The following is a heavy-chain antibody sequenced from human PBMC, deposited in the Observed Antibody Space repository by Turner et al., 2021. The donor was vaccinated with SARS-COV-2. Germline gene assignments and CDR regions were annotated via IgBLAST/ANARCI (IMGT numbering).Heavy chain of an antibody. CDR3: ARDLGGLRFDY. CDR2: IYSGGST. Sequence: EVQLVESGGGLIQPGGSLRLSCSASGFTVSSNYMSWVRQAPGKGLEWVSVIYSGGSTFYADSVKGRFTISRDNSKNTLYLQMNSLRAEDTAVYYGARDLGGLRFDYWGQGTLVTVSS. D-gene: IGHD2-15*01. V-gene: IGHV3-53*01. J-gene: IGHJ4*02. CDR1: GFTVSSNY.